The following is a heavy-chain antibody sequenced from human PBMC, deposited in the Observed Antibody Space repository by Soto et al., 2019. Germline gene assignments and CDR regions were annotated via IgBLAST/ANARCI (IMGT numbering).Heavy chain of an antibody. V-gene: IGHV3-30*18. CDR1: GFTFSSYG. CDR2: ISYDGSNK. D-gene: IGHD6-19*01. CDR3: AKYPGYSSGWTGY. J-gene: IGHJ4*02. Sequence: GGSLRLSCAASGFTFSSYGMHWVRQAPGKGLEWVAVISYDGSNKYYADSVKGRFTISRDNSKNTLYLQMNSLRAEDTAVYYCAKYPGYSSGWTGYWGQGTLVTVSS.